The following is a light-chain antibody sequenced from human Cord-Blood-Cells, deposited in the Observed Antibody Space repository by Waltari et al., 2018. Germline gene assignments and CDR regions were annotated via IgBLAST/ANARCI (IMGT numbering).Light chain of an antibody. CDR1: SSAVGGYNY. J-gene: IGLJ3*02. V-gene: IGLV2-14*01. CDR3: SSYTSSSTWV. Sequence: QSALTQPASVSGSPGQSLPLSCTGTSSAVGGYNYVSWYQQHPDKAPKLMIYDVSNRPSGVSNRFSGSKSGNTASLTISGLQAEDEADYYCSSYTSSSTWVFGGGTKLTVL. CDR2: DVS.